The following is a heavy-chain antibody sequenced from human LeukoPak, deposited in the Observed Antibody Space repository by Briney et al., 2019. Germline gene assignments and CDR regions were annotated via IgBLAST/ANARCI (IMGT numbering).Heavy chain of an antibody. D-gene: IGHD3-10*01. V-gene: IGHV3-23*01. CDR2: INGGADST. Sequence: GGSLRLSCVASGITFSSYAMSWVRQAPGKGLEWVSAINGGADSTYYADSVKGRFTISRDDSKSTLFLQMNSLRAEDTAVYYCAKAFFSGSGGNHKHFDSWGQGTLVTVSS. CDR3: AKAFFSGSGGNHKHFDS. CDR1: GITFSSYA. J-gene: IGHJ4*02.